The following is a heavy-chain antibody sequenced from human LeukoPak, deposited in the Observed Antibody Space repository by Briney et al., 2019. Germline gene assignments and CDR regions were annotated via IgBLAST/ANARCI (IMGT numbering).Heavy chain of an antibody. CDR2: IKQDGIEK. V-gene: IGHV3-7*01. D-gene: IGHD3-10*01. CDR3: AREAIVPGVPDAFDI. Sequence: PGGSLRLSCAASGFSFRSYWMDWVRQTPEKGLEWVANIKQDGIEKYFVDSVKGRFAISRDNAKNSLYLQMNNLRAEDTAVYYCAREAIVPGVPDAFDIWGQGTVVTVSS. CDR1: GFSFRSYW. J-gene: IGHJ3*02.